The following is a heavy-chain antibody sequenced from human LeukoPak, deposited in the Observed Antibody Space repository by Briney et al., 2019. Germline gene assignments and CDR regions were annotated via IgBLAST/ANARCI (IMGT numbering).Heavy chain of an antibody. J-gene: IGHJ3*02. CDR1: GFTFSSYG. CDR3: AKMGRGVGDYRRALDI. CDR2: ISNDGYYE. V-gene: IGHV3-33*06. Sequence: PPGRSLRLSCAASGFTFSSYGMHWVRQAPGKGLEWVAVISNDGYYEYCADSVKGRFTISRDNSKNTLYLQMNSLRADDTAVYYCAKMGRGVGDYRRALDIWGQGTMVTLSS. D-gene: IGHD4-17*01.